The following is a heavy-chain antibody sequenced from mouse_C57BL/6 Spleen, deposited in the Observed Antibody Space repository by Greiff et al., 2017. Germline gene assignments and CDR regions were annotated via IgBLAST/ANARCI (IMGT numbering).Heavy chain of an antibody. CDR1: GFSLTSYG. V-gene: IGHV2-2*01. CDR2: IWSGGST. J-gene: IGHJ2*01. D-gene: IGHD1-1*02. Sequence: VMLVESGPGLVQPSQSLSITCTVSGFSLTSYGVHWVRQSPGKGLEWLGVIWSGGSTDYNAAFISRLSISKDNSKSQVFFKMNRLQADDTAIYYCARKSGGYPLYFDYWGQGTTLTVSS. CDR3: ARKSGGYPLYFDY.